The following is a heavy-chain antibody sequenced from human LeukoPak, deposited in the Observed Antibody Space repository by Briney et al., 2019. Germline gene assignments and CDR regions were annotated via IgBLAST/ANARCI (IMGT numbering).Heavy chain of an antibody. V-gene: IGHV4-34*01. J-gene: IGHJ4*02. CDR2: INHSGST. CDR3: ARNAYSSSWYFDY. D-gene: IGHD6-6*01. Sequence: SETLSLTCAVYGGSFSGYYWSWIRQPPGKGLEWIGEINHSGSTNYNPSLKSRVTISVDTSKNQFSLKLSSVTAADTAVYYCARNAYSSSWYFDYWGQGTLGTVSS. CDR1: GGSFSGYY.